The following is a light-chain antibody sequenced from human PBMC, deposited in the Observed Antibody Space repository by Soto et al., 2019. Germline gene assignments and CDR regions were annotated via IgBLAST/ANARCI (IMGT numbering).Light chain of an antibody. V-gene: IGKV3-20*01. J-gene: IGKJ4*01. CDR3: QQYGSSPGRT. CDR2: GAS. Sequence: EIVLTQSPGTLSLSPGERATLSCRASQSVSSSYLAWYQQKPGQAPRLLIYGASSRATGIPDRFSGSGSGTDFTLTISRLEPEDFAVYYCQQYGSSPGRTFGGGTKVEIK. CDR1: QSVSSSY.